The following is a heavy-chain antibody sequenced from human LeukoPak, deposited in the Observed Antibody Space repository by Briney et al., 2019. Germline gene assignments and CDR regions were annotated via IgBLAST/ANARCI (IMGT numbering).Heavy chain of an antibody. CDR1: GFAFNNYV. CDR2: ISGSGGST. D-gene: IGHD3-3*01. V-gene: IGHV3-23*01. Sequence: GGSLRLSRAASGFAFNNYVMTWVRQAPGKGLEWVSSISGSGGSTYYTDSVKGRFTMSRDNSKNTLYLQMNSLRAEDTAVYYCAKDSTASGSYYGMDIWGQGTTVTVSS. J-gene: IGHJ6*02. CDR3: AKDSTASGSYYGMDI.